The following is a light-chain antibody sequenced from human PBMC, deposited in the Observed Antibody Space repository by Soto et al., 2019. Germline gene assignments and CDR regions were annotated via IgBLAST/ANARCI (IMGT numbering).Light chain of an antibody. V-gene: IGKV3-20*01. CDR1: QSVSSSY. J-gene: IGKJ2*01. Sequence: EIVLTQAPGTLSLSPGQRATFSCRASQSVSSSYLAWYQQKPGQAPRLLIYGASSRATGIPDMFSGSGSGTDLTLTISRLEPEDFAVYYCQQYGSSPPMYTFGQGTKLEI. CDR3: QQYGSSPPMYT. CDR2: GAS.